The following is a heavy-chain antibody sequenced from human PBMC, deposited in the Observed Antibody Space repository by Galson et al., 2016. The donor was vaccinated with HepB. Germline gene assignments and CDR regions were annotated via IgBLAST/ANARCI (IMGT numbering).Heavy chain of an antibody. Sequence: SLRLSCAASGFTVSSNYMSWVRQAPGKGLEWVSSISSDGVYTYYADSLKGRFSISRDNAKNSLFLQMSSLRAEDTAMYYCARDYFCVGASCRGERGRFDYWGQGALVTVSS. J-gene: IGHJ4*02. CDR1: GFTVSSNY. D-gene: IGHD2-21*01. CDR3: ARDYFCVGASCRGERGRFDY. V-gene: IGHV3-21*01. CDR2: ISSDGVYT.